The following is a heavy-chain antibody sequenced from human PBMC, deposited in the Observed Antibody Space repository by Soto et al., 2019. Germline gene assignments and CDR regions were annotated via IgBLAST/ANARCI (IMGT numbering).Heavy chain of an antibody. CDR2: INHSGST. CDR1: GGSFSGYY. Sequence: QVQLQQWGAGLLKPSETLSLTCAVYGGSFSGYYWSWIRQPPGKGLEWIGEINHSGSTNYNPSLKSRVTITVDTSKNQFSLKLRSVTAADTAVYYCARGGYCSGGSCYSDFDYWGQGTLVTVSS. V-gene: IGHV4-34*01. CDR3: ARGGYCSGGSCYSDFDY. D-gene: IGHD2-15*01. J-gene: IGHJ4*02.